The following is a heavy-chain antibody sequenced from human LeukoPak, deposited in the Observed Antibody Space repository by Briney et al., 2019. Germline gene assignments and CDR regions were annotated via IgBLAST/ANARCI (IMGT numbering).Heavy chain of an antibody. CDR1: GFTFSSYW. J-gene: IGHJ3*02. D-gene: IGHD3-3*01. CDR3: ARGKKGYDFWSGMALVGAFDI. CDR2: IKQDGSEK. Sequence: GGSLRLSCAASGFTFSSYWMSWVRQAPGKGLEWVANIKQDGSEKYYVDSVKGRFTISRDNAKNSLYLQIHSLRAEDTAVYYCARGKKGYDFWSGMALVGAFDIWGQGTMVTVSS. V-gene: IGHV3-7*01.